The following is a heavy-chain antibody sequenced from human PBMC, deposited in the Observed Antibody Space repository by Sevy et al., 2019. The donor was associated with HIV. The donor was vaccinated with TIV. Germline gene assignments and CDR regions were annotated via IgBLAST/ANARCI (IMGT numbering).Heavy chain of an antibody. CDR2: IRNKADSYTT. CDR3: ATHAGIAAAGRVFDY. Sequence: GGSLRLSCAASGFTFSDHYMEWVRQAPGKGLEWVGRIRNKADSYTTEHAASVKGRFTISRDESKNSLYLLMNSLKTEDTAVYYCATHAGIAAAGRVFDYWGQGTLVTVSS. V-gene: IGHV3-72*01. J-gene: IGHJ4*02. D-gene: IGHD6-13*01. CDR1: GFTFSDHY.